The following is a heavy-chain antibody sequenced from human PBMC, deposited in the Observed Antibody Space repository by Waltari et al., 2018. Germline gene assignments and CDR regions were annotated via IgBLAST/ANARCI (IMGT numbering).Heavy chain of an antibody. D-gene: IGHD3-16*01. CDR3: ARQLSAGGE. J-gene: IGHJ4*02. Sequence: VQLVQSGAEVMKPGASVKVSCPASGYTFSTYEINWVRQAPGQGLEWMGWMNPNNGDTGFAHKFQGRVTLSRDTSIETVYMELSSLTSDDTALYYCARQLSAGGEWGQGTLVTVSS. CDR1: GYTFSTYE. CDR2: MNPNNGDT. V-gene: IGHV1-8*02.